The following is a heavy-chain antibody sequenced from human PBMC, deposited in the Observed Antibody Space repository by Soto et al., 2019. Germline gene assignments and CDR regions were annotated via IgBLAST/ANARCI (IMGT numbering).Heavy chain of an antibody. Sequence: SGPTLVNPTQTLTLTCTFSGFSLSTSGVGVGWIRQPPGKALEWLALIYWDDDKRYSPSLKSRLTITKDTSKNQVVLTMTNMDPVDTATYYCAHRRPSGIAARDAFDIWGQGTMVTVSS. CDR3: AHRRPSGIAARDAFDI. D-gene: IGHD6-6*01. J-gene: IGHJ3*02. V-gene: IGHV2-5*02. CDR2: IYWDDDK. CDR1: GFSLSTSGVG.